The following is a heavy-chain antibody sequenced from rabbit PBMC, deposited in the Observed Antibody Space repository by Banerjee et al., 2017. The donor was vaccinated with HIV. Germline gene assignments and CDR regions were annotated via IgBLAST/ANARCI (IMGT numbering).Heavy chain of an antibody. Sequence: QSLEESGGDLVKPGASLTLSCKASGFDFSSYYMSWVRQAPGKGLEWIGYINPVFDSTYYASWVNGRFTISSLNAQNTLYLQLNSLTAADTATYFCARVRAYPFSTDYYYFDLWGQGTLVTVS. D-gene: IGHD7-1*01. J-gene: IGHJ4*01. V-gene: IGHV1S7*01. CDR3: ARVRAYPFSTDYYYFDL. CDR1: GFDFSSYY. CDR2: INPVFDST.